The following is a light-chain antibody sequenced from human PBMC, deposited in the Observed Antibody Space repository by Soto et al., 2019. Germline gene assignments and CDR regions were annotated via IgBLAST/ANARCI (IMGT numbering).Light chain of an antibody. CDR2: GAS. J-gene: IGKJ4*01. Sequence: EIGLTQSPGTLSLSPGERATLFCRTSQSVSSSYLAWYQQRPGQAPRLLIYGASTRATGIPDRFSSSGSGTDFALTISRLEPEDFAVYYCQQFGSFGLTFGGGTKVEIK. CDR1: QSVSSSY. V-gene: IGKV3-20*01. CDR3: QQFGSFGLT.